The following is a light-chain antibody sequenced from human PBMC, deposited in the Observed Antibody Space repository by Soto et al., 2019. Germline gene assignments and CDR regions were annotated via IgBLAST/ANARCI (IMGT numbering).Light chain of an antibody. CDR3: QQHNNWPPIT. J-gene: IGKJ5*01. Sequence: EIVLTQSPGTLSLSPGARATLSCRASPSVSSYLAWYQQQPGQAPPLLIYDASTRATGIPARFSGSGCGTDFTLTISSLEPEDFAVYYCQQHNNWPPITFGQGTRVEIK. V-gene: IGKV3-11*01. CDR2: DAS. CDR1: PSVSSY.